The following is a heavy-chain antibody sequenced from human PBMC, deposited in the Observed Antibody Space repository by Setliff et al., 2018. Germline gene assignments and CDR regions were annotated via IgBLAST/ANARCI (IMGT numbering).Heavy chain of an antibody. V-gene: IGHV4-39*01. J-gene: IGHJ4*02. CDR2: IYYSGST. CDR3: ARGRIAAALYYFDY. D-gene: IGHD6-13*01. Sequence: PSETLSLTCTVSGGSISSSSYYWGWIRQPPGKGLEWIGSIYYSGSTYYTPSLKSRVTISVDTSKNQFSLKLSSVTAADTAVYYCARGRIAAALYYFDYWGQGTLVTVSS. CDR1: GGSISSSSYY.